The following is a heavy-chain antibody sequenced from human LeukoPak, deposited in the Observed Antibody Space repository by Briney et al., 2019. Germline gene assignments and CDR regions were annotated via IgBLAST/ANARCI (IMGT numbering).Heavy chain of an antibody. CDR1: GYTFTSYG. CDR3: ARVLIGGKNLQLWFIRPHYFDY. J-gene: IGHJ4*02. D-gene: IGHD5-18*01. CDR2: ISAYNGNT. Sequence: ASVKVSCKASGYTFTSYGISWVRQAPGQGLEWMGWISAYNGNTNYAQKLQGRVTMTTDTSTSTDYMDLRSLRSDDTAVYYGARVLIGGKNLQLWFIRPHYFDYWGQGTLVTVSS. V-gene: IGHV1-18*01.